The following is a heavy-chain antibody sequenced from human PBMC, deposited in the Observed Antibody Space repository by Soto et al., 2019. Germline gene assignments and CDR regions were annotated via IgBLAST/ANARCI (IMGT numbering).Heavy chain of an antibody. CDR3: DRDYYDTSGYPNTLDM. CDR2: ISGSGGST. D-gene: IGHD3-22*01. V-gene: IGHV3-23*01. Sequence: PGGSLRLSCSASGFTFSSYGMSWVRQAPGKGLEWVSGISGSGGSTQYADSVKGRFTISRDNAKNSLYLDLTRLRAEDTAVYLCDRDYYDTSGYPNTLDMWGQGTMVNVSS. CDR1: GFTFSSYG. J-gene: IGHJ3*02.